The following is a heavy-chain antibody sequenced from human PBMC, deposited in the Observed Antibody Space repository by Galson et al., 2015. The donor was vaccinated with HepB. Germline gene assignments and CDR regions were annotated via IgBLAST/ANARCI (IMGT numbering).Heavy chain of an antibody. J-gene: IGHJ2*01. CDR3: AAVSVILFRYFDL. CDR1: GGSISSSSYY. Sequence: TLSLTCTVSGGSISSSSYYWGWIRQPPGKGLEWIGSIYYSGSTYYNPSLKSRVTISVDTSKNQFSLKLSSVTAADTAVYYCAAVSVILFRYFDLWGRGTLVTVSS. CDR2: IYYSGST. D-gene: IGHD3-16*02. V-gene: IGHV4-39*01.